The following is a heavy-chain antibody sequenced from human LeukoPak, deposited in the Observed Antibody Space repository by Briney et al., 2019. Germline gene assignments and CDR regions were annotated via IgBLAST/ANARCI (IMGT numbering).Heavy chain of an antibody. CDR1: GFTFSSYE. CDR3: ARDTYYGSGRFDY. Sequence: PGGSLRLSCAASGFTFSSYEMNWVRQAPGKGLEWVSYISSSGSTIYYADSVKGRFTISRDNAKNSPYLQMSSLRAEDTAVYYCARDTYYGSGRFDYWGQGTLVTVSS. D-gene: IGHD3-10*01. J-gene: IGHJ4*02. V-gene: IGHV3-48*03. CDR2: ISSSGSTI.